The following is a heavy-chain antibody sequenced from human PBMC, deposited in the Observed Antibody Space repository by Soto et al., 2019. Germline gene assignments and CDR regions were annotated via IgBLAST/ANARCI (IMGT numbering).Heavy chain of an antibody. Sequence: SETLSLTCTVSGGSISSYYWSWIRQPPGKGLEWIGYIYYSGSTNYNPSLKSRVTISVDTSKNQFSLKLSSVTAADTAVYYCARGLQSGSYYYYDGLEVWGQGTTVTVSS. J-gene: IGHJ6*02. CDR1: GGSISSYY. CDR2: IYYSGST. V-gene: IGHV4-59*01. D-gene: IGHD4-4*01. CDR3: ARGLQSGSYYYYDGLEV.